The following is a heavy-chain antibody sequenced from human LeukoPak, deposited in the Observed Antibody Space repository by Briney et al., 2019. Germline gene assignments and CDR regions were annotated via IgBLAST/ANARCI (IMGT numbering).Heavy chain of an antibody. Sequence: SETLSLTCTVSGGSISSYYWSWIRQPAGKGLEWIGRIYTSGSTNYNPSLKSRVTMSVDTSKNQFSLKLSSVTAADTAVYYCARDIVVPAAIGSYYFDYWGQGTLVTVSS. V-gene: IGHV4-4*07. D-gene: IGHD2-2*02. CDR2: IYTSGST. CDR1: GGSISSYY. CDR3: ARDIVVPAAIGSYYFDY. J-gene: IGHJ4*02.